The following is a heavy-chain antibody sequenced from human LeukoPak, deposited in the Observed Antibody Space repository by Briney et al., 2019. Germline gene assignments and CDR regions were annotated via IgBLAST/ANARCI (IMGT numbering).Heavy chain of an antibody. CDR1: GFTFSSYG. V-gene: IGHV3-33*01. CDR3: ARDDGSITIFGVVQFDY. Sequence: GGSLRLSCAASGFTFSSYGMHWVRQAPGKGLEWVAVIWYDGSNKYYADSVKGRFTISRDNSKNTLYLQMNSLRAEDTAVYYCARDDGSITIFGVVQFDYWGQGTLVTVSS. D-gene: IGHD3-3*01. J-gene: IGHJ4*02. CDR2: IWYDGSNK.